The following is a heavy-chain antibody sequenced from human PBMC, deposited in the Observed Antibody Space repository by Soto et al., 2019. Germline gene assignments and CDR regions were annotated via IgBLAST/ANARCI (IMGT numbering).Heavy chain of an antibody. CDR1: GFTFNSFA. CDR3: AKDAGSVCSGGSCYFQAPDY. CDR2: ISGSGGST. D-gene: IGHD2-15*01. J-gene: IGHJ4*02. V-gene: IGHV3-23*01. Sequence: LRLSCAASGFTFNSFAMRWVRQAPGKGLEWVSSISGSGGSTYYADSVRGRFTISRDNSKNTLYVQMNSLRVEDTAVYYCAKDAGSVCSGGSCYFQAPDYWGQGTLVTVSS.